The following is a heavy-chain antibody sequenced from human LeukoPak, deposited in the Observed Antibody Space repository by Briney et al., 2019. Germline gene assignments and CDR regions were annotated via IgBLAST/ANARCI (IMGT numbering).Heavy chain of an antibody. CDR1: VDSVSSNSSA. V-gene: IGHV6-1*01. J-gene: IGHJ3*01. Sequence: SQTLSLTCVISVDSVSSNSSAWNWIRQSPSRGLEWLGRTYYRSKWYNDYAVSVKSRITINPDTSKNQFSLQLNSVTPEDTAAYYCARGLKSAFDLWGQGTMVTVSS. CDR2: TYYRSKWYN. CDR3: ARGLKSAFDL.